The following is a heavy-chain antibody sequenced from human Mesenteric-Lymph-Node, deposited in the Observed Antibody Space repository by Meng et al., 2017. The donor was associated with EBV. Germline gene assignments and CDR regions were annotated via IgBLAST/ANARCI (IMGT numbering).Heavy chain of an antibody. Sequence: QVRLQPWGAGLLKPSETLSLTCAVYGGSFSGYYWSWIRQPPGKGLEWIGEINHSGSTNYNPSLKSRVTISVDTSKNQFSLKLSSVTAADTAVYYCARRGKVGAGYWGQGTLVTVSS. J-gene: IGHJ4*02. D-gene: IGHD1-26*01. V-gene: IGHV4-34*01. CDR2: INHSGST. CDR1: GGSFSGYY. CDR3: ARRGKVGAGY.